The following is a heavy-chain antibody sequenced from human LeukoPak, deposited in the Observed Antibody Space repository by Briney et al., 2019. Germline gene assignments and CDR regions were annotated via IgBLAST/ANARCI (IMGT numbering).Heavy chain of an antibody. CDR3: ARTGRDGYSYYFDY. J-gene: IGHJ4*02. CDR2: LSDSGGST. D-gene: IGHD5-24*01. V-gene: IGHV3-23*01. CDR1: GFTFSSYV. Sequence: GGSLRLSCAASGFTFSSYVMSWVRQAPGKGLEWVSALSDSGGSTYYADSVKGRFTISRDNSENTLYLQMNSLRAEDTAVYYCARTGRDGYSYYFDYWGQGTLVTVSS.